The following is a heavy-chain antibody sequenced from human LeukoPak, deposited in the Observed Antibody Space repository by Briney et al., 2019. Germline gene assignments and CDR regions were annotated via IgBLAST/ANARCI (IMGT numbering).Heavy chain of an antibody. Sequence: GGSLRLSYAASGFTFSSYWMSWVRQAPGKGLEWVANIKQDGSEKYYVDSVKGRFTISRDNAKNSLYLQMNSLRAEDTAVYHCARGGGYYYFDYWGQGTLVTVSS. D-gene: IGHD3-22*01. J-gene: IGHJ4*02. V-gene: IGHV3-7*01. CDR1: GFTFSSYW. CDR2: IKQDGSEK. CDR3: ARGGGYYYFDY.